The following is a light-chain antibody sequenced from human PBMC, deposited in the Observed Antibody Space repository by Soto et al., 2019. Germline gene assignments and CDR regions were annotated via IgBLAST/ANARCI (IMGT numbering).Light chain of an antibody. CDR3: QQSYSTPQT. CDR2: AAS. CDR1: QSMGSY. V-gene: IGKV1-39*01. J-gene: IGKJ1*01. Sequence: DIQMTQSPSSLSASVGDRVTITCRSSQSMGSYLNWYQQKPGKAPKLLIYAASSLQGGVPSRFSGSGSGTDFTLTISSLQPEDFAAYHCQQSYSTPQTFGQGTKVEIK.